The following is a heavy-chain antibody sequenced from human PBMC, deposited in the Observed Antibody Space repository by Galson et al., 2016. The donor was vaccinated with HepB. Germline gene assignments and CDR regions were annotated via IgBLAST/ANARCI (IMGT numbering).Heavy chain of an antibody. Sequence: SLRLSCAAPGFTFSGSTMNWVRQAPGKGLEWVSYIDYWSSTIYYADSVKGRFTISRDNAMNSLYLQMNTLRDEDTAVYYCARLSTYRYPSVDYWGQGTLVTVSS. D-gene: IGHD1-26*01. CDR3: ARLSTYRYPSVDY. CDR2: IDYWSSTI. CDR1: GFTFSGST. V-gene: IGHV3-48*02. J-gene: IGHJ4*02.